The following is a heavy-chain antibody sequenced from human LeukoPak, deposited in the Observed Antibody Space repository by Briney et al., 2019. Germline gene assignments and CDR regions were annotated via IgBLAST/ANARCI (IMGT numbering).Heavy chain of an antibody. V-gene: IGHV4-30-4*08. Sequence: SETLSLTCTVSGGSISSGDYYWSWIRQPPGKGLEWIGYIYYSGSTYHNPSLKSRVTISVDTSKNQFSLRVTSVTAADTAVYYCARVDYILDYWGQGTLVTVSS. J-gene: IGHJ4*02. D-gene: IGHD4-11*01. CDR3: ARVDYILDY. CDR1: GGSISSGDYY. CDR2: IYYSGST.